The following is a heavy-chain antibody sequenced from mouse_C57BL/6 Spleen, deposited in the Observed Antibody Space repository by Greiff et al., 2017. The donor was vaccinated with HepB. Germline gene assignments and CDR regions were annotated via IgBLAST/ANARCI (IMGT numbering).Heavy chain of an antibody. CDR2: INPYNGGT. D-gene: IGHD2-3*01. CDR1: GYTFTDYY. Sequence: VQLQQSGPVLVKPGASVKMSCKASGYTFTDYYMNWVKQSHGKSLEWIGVINPYNGGTSYNQKFKGKATLTVDKSSSTAYMELNSLTSEDSAVYYCARAGYYEDYAMDYWGQGTSVTVSS. CDR3: ARAGYYEDYAMDY. J-gene: IGHJ4*01. V-gene: IGHV1-19*01.